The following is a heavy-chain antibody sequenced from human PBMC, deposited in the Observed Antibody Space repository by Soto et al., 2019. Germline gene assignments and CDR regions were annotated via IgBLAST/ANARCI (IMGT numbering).Heavy chain of an antibody. CDR1: GFSFSSYS. CDR2: ISSTSSYI. J-gene: IGHJ4*02. CDR3: ARGCSGGRCYNFDS. V-gene: IGHV3-21*05. D-gene: IGHD2-15*01. Sequence: GGSLRLSCAASGFSFSSYSMNWVRQAPGKGLEWVSYISSTSSYISYAVSMKSRFTISRDNAKNALYLQMNSLRAEDTAVYYCARGCSGGRCYNFDSWGQGTLVTVSS.